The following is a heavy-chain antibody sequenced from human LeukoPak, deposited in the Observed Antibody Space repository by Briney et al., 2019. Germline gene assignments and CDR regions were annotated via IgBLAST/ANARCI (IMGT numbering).Heavy chain of an antibody. Sequence: PGGSLRLSCAASGFTFSSYWMSWVRQAPGKGLEWVANIKQDGSEKYYVDSVKGRFTISRDNAKNSLYLQMNSLRAEDTAVYYCARSTESSSWYGYYYYGMDVWGQGTTVTVSS. V-gene: IGHV3-7*03. J-gene: IGHJ6*02. CDR3: ARSTESSSWYGYYYYGMDV. CDR1: GFTFSSYW. CDR2: IKQDGSEK. D-gene: IGHD6-13*01.